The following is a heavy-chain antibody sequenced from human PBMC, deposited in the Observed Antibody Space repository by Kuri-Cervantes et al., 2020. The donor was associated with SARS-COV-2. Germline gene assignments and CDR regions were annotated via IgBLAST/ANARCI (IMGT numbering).Heavy chain of an antibody. V-gene: IGHV3-33*01. CDR1: GFTFSSYG. CDR3: ARASASIAARLVLYYYYYMDV. CDR2: IWYDGSNK. Sequence: GESLKISCAASGFTFSSYGMHWVRQAPGKGLEWVAVIWYDGSNKYYADSVKGRFTISRDNSKNTPYLQMNSLRAEDTAVYYCARASASIAARLVLYYYYYMDVWGKGTTVTVSS. J-gene: IGHJ6*03. D-gene: IGHD6-6*01.